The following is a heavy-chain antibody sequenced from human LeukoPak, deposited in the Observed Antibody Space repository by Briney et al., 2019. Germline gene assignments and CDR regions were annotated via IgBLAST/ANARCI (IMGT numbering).Heavy chain of an antibody. CDR1: GFTFSSYG. CDR2: IRYDGSNK. D-gene: IGHD5-18*01. J-gene: IGHJ6*03. CDR3: AKVAQLWRTPYYYYYMDV. Sequence: GGSLRLSCAASGFTFSSYGMHWVRQAPGKGLEWLAFIRYDGSNKYYADSVKGRFTISRDNSKNTLYLQMNSLRAEDTAVYYCAKVAQLWRTPYYYYYMDVWGKGTTVTVSS. V-gene: IGHV3-30*02.